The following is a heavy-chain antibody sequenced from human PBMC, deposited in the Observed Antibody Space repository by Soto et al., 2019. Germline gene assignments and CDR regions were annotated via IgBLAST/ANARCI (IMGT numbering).Heavy chain of an antibody. CDR2: ISYDGSNK. J-gene: IGHJ4*02. V-gene: IGHV3-30*18. CDR1: GFTFSSYG. D-gene: IGHD2-21*02. CDR3: AKDKVPVVVTAPFDY. Sequence: QVQLVESGGGVVQPGRSLRLSCAASGFTFSSYGMHWVRQAPGKGQEWVAVISYDGSNKYYADSVKGRFTVSRDKSKNTLYLQVNSLRAEDTAVNYCAKDKVPVVVTAPFDYWGQGTLVTVSS.